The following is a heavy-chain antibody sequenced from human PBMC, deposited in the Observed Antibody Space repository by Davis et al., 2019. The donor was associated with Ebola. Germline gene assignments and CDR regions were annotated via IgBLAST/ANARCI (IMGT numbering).Heavy chain of an antibody. J-gene: IGHJ4*02. CDR2: ISGSGGST. Sequence: GESLKISCEASGFTFSSYAMSWVCQAQGKGLEWVSAISGSGGSTYYADSVKGRFTISRDNSKNTLYLQMNSLRAEDTAVYYCAKDLFSTAMVSPLDYWGQGTLVTVSS. CDR3: AKDLFSTAMVSPLDY. V-gene: IGHV3-23*01. CDR1: GFTFSSYA. D-gene: IGHD5-18*01.